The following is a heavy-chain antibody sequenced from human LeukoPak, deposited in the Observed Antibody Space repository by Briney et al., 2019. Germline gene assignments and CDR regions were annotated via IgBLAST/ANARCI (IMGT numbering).Heavy chain of an antibody. CDR1: GFTFSSYA. CDR3: ARDRWPYYYDSSGAFDI. Sequence: GGSLRLSCAASGFTFSSYAMSWVRQAPGKGLEWVSSISSSSSYIYYADSVKGRFTISRDNAKNSLYLQMNSLRAEDTAVYYCARDRWPYYYDSSGAFDIWGQGTMVTVSS. D-gene: IGHD3-22*01. CDR2: ISSSSSYI. V-gene: IGHV3-21*01. J-gene: IGHJ3*02.